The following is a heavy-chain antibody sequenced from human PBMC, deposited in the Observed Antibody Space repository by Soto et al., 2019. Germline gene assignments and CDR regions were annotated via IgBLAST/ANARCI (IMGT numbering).Heavy chain of an antibody. CDR2: IGTAGDT. V-gene: IGHV3-13*01. CDR1: GFTFSSYD. D-gene: IGHD3-3*01. CDR3: ARDRGTIFGVVTPVGMDV. J-gene: IGHJ6*02. Sequence: GGSLRLSCAASGFTFSSYDMHWVRQATGKGLEWVSAIGTAGDTYYPGSVKGRFTISRENAKNSLYLQMNSLRAEDTAVYYCARDRGTIFGVVTPVGMDVWGQGTTVTVSS.